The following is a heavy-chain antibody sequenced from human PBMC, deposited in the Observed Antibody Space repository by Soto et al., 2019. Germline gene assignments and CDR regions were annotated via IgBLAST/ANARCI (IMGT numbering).Heavy chain of an antibody. CDR1: GFTFSSYA. CDR3: ARDNYYDSSGHYSGVGGFDY. J-gene: IGHJ4*02. V-gene: IGHV3-33*08. Sequence: GGSLRLSCAASGFTFSSYAMKWVRQAPGKGLEWVAFIGDDGSNTYYADSVKGRFTISRDNSKNTLYLQMNNLRAEDTAVYYCARDNYYDSSGHYSGVGGFDYWGQGTLVTVSS. D-gene: IGHD3-22*01. CDR2: IGDDGSNT.